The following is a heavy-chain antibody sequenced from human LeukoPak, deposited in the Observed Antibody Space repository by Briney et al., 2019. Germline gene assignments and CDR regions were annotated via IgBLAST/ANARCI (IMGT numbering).Heavy chain of an antibody. J-gene: IGHJ4*02. CDR2: MSGCGDTT. CDR1: GFTFNNYA. Sequence: PGVSLRLSCAASGFTFNNYAMSWVRQAPGKGLEWVSAMSGCGDTTDYADSVKGRFTISRDNSKNTLYLQMNSLRAEDTAVYYCAKDSNRSHFDYWGQGALVSVSS. V-gene: IGHV3-23*01. CDR3: AKDSNRSHFDY. D-gene: IGHD1-14*01.